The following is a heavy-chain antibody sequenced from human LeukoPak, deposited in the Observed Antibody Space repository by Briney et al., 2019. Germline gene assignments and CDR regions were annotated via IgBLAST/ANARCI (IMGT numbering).Heavy chain of an antibody. CDR2: INHSGST. Sequence: PSETLSLTCAVDGGSFSGYYWSWIRQPPGKGLEWIGEINHSGSTNYNLSLKSRVTMSVDTPKNQFSLKLSSVTAADTAVFYCASCSSSSGCDYWGQGTLVTVSS. J-gene: IGHJ4*02. CDR3: ASCSSSSGCDY. V-gene: IGHV4-34*01. D-gene: IGHD6-6*01. CDR1: GGSFSGYY.